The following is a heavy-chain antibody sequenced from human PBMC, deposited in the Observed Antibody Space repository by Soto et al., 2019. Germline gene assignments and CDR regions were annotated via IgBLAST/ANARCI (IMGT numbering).Heavy chain of an antibody. V-gene: IGHV1-18*01. CDR2: ISAYNGNT. J-gene: IGHJ6*03. CDR3: ARDSSSWEDYYYYYMDV. Sequence: QVQLVQSGAEVKKPGASVKVSCKASGYTFTSYGISWVRQAPGQGLEWMGWISAYNGNTNYAQKLQGRVTMTTDTSPSTAYMELRSLRSDDTAVYYCARDSSSWEDYYYYYMDVWGKGTTVTVSS. D-gene: IGHD6-13*01. CDR1: GYTFTSYG.